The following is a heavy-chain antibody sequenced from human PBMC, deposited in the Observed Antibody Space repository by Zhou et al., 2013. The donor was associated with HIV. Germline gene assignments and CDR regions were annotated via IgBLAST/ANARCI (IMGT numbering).Heavy chain of an antibody. D-gene: IGHD3-10*01. V-gene: IGHV4-34*01. J-gene: IGHJ4*02. CDR1: GGSFSGYY. CDR3: ARQRTGIRGVTYFDF. Sequence: QVQLQQWGAGLLKPSETLSLTCAVYGGSFSGYYWSWIRQSPGKGLEWIAEITHSGSTSYNPSLESRVTISVDTSKNQFSLKLISLTAADTALYYCARQRTGIRGVTYFDFWGQGTLVTVSS. CDR2: ITHSGST.